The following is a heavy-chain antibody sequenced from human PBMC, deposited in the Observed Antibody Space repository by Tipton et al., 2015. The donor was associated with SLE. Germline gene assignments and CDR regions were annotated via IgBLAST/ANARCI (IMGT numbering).Heavy chain of an antibody. CDR1: GFTFSSYS. CDR3: AREGLFPYSFDY. V-gene: IGHV3-21*01. Sequence: SLRLSCAASGFTFSSYSMNWVRQAPGKGLEWVSSISSSSSYIYYADSVKGRFTISRDNAKNSLYLQMNSLRAEDTAVYYCAREGLFPYSFDYWGQGTPVTVSS. D-gene: IGHD3-10*02. CDR2: ISSSSSYI. J-gene: IGHJ4*02.